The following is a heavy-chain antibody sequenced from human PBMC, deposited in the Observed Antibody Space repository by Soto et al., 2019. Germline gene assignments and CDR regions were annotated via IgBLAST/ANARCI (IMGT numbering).Heavy chain of an antibody. CDR3: ARQQWDGYNCYLQH. J-gene: IGHJ1*01. CDR2: IYYSGST. V-gene: IGHV4-39*01. Sequence: SETLSLTCTVSGGSISSSSYYWGWIRQPPGKGLEWIGSIYYSGSTYYYPSLKSRVTISVDTSKNQFSLKLSSVTAADTAVYYCARQQWDGYNCYLQHWGQGTLVTVSS. CDR1: GGSISSSSYY. D-gene: IGHD5-12*01.